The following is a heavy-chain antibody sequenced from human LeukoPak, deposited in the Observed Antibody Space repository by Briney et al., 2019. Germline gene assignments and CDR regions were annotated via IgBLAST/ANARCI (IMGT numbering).Heavy chain of an antibody. CDR1: GFTFNNCA. Sequence: GGSLRLSCAASGFTFNNCAMSWVRQAPGKGLEWVSAVSGSGDTFYANSVKGRFIISRDNSENTLYLQMNSLRAEDTAVYYCAKEVVSRTFSFDYWGRGIQVTVSS. CDR3: AKEVVSRTFSFDY. D-gene: IGHD2-15*01. V-gene: IGHV3-23*01. CDR2: VSGSGDT. J-gene: IGHJ4*02.